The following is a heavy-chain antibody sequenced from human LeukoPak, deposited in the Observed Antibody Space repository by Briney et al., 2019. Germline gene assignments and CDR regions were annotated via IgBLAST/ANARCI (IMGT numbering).Heavy chain of an antibody. V-gene: IGHV1-69*06. J-gene: IGHJ4*02. CDR2: IIPFFGTA. D-gene: IGHD6-13*01. CDR3: ARGGTSSWPPRPFDY. Sequence: SVKVSCKASGDTFSNFAIIWVRQAPGQGLECMGGIIPFFGTANYAQKFQGRVTITADKSTSTAYMELNSLRSEDTAVYYCARGGTSSWPPRPFDYWGQGTLVTVSS. CDR1: GDTFSNFA.